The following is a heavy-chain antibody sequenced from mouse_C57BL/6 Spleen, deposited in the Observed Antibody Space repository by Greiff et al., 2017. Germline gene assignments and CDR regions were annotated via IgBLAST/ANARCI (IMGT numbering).Heavy chain of an antibody. V-gene: IGHV1-5*01. CDR1: GYTFTSYW. D-gene: IGHD1-1*01. CDR2: IYPGNSDT. Sequence: VQLQQSGTVLARPGASVKMSCKTSGYTFTSYWMHWVKQRHGQGLEWIGAIYPGNSDTSYNQKFKGKAKLTAVTSASTAYMELSSLTNEDSAVYYCTRDYYGSSYYFDYWGQGTTLTVSS. J-gene: IGHJ2*01. CDR3: TRDYYGSSYYFDY.